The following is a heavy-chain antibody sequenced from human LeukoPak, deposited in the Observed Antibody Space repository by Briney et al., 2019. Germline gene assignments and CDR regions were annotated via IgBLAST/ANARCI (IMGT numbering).Heavy chain of an antibody. D-gene: IGHD1-26*01. V-gene: IGHV3-9*01. CDR1: GFTFDDYA. Sequence: GRSLRLSCAASGFTFDDYAMHWVRQAPGKGLEWVSGLRWDSANIAYADSVEGRFTISRDNAKNSLFLQMNSLRAEDTALYYCAKGIRSSGTYSAFDIWGQGTMVTVSS. CDR3: AKGIRSSGTYSAFDI. CDR2: LRWDSANI. J-gene: IGHJ3*02.